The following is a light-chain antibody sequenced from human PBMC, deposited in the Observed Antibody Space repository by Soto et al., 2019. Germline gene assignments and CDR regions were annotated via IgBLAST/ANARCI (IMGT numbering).Light chain of an antibody. Sequence: EIVLTQSPATLSLSPGERAILSCRASQSVSSYLAWYQQKPGQAPRLLIYDASNRATGIPARFSGSGSGTDFTLTISSLEPEDFAVYYCQQRSNWRWTFGQGTKVEIK. CDR2: DAS. J-gene: IGKJ1*01. CDR3: QQRSNWRWT. V-gene: IGKV3-11*01. CDR1: QSVSSY.